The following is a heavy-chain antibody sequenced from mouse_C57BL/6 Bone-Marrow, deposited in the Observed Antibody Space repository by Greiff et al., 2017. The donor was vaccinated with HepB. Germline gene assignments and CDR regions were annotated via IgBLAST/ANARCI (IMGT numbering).Heavy chain of an antibody. D-gene: IGHD1-1*01. J-gene: IGHJ3*01. V-gene: IGHV14-4*01. CDR3: TPIYYYGSSPIRFAY. CDR2: IDPENGDT. Sequence: VHVKQSGAELVRPGASVKLSCTASGFNIKDDYMHWVKQRPEQGLEWIGWIDPENGDTEYASKFQGKATITADTSSNTAYLQLSSLTSEDTAVYYCTPIYYYGSSPIRFAYWGQGTLVTVSA. CDR1: GFNIKDDY.